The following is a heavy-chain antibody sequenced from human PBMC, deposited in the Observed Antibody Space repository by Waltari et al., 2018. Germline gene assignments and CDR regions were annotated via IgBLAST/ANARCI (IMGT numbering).Heavy chain of an antibody. D-gene: IGHD3-22*01. J-gene: IGHJ3*02. CDR2: INTDSGNP. CDR1: GYTFTTYG. Sequence: QVQLVQSGSELKKPGASVKVSCKASGYTFTTYGINWVRQAPGQGLEWLGWINTDSGNPTYAQGFTGRLVFSLDTSVNTAFLQSSSLKAEDSAIYYCARDFESRGYDIWGQGTMVTVSS. V-gene: IGHV7-4-1*02. CDR3: ARDFESRGYDI.